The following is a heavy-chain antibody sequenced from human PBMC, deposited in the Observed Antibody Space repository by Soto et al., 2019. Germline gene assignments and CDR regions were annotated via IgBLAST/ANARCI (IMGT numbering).Heavy chain of an antibody. CDR2: LSGSGVGT. CDR1: GFTFSSYA. J-gene: IGHJ4*02. Sequence: GSLRLSCAASGFTFSSYAMSWVRQAPAKGLEWVSALSGSGVGTHYADSVEGRFTISRDNSKNTLYLQMNSLRAEDTAVYYCARVGESYSSLDHWGQGTLVTVSS. CDR3: ARVGESYSSLDH. V-gene: IGHV3-23*01. D-gene: IGHD1-26*01.